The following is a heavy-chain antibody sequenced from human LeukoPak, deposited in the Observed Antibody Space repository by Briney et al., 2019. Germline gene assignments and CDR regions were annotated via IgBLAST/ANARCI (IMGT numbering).Heavy chain of an antibody. J-gene: IGHJ2*01. CDR2: IYHSGST. Sequence: SEALSLTCAVSGGSISSGGYSWSWIRQPPGKGLEWIGYIYHSGSTYYNPSLKSRVTISVDRSKNQFSLKLSSVTAADTAVYYCARGVFFDLWGRGTLVTVSS. D-gene: IGHD3-10*01. V-gene: IGHV4-30-2*01. CDR3: ARGVFFDL. CDR1: GGSISSGGYS.